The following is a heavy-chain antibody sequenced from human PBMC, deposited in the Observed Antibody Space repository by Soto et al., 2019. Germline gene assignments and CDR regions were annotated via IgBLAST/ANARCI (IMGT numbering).Heavy chain of an antibody. J-gene: IGHJ4*02. CDR1: GFTFSSYG. CDR3: AREALFYGSGSPAGY. Sequence: QVQLVESGGGVVQPGRSLRLSCAASGFTFSSYGMPWVRQAPGKGLEWVAVIWYDGSNKYYADSVKGRFTISRDNSKNKLYLQMNSLRAEDTAVYYCAREALFYGSGSPAGYGGQGTLVTVSS. D-gene: IGHD3-10*01. CDR2: IWYDGSNK. V-gene: IGHV3-33*01.